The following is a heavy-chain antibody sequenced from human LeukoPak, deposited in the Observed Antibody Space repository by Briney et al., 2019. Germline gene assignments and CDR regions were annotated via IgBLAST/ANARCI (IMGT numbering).Heavy chain of an antibody. V-gene: IGHV3-48*03. Sequence: PGGSLRLSCAASGFTFSSYEMNWVRQAPGKGLEWVSYISSSGSTIYYADSVKGRFTISRDNAQNSLYVQMNSLRAEDTAVYYCASPYDSTAYPRGPDYWGQGTLVTVSS. CDR1: GFTFSSYE. D-gene: IGHD3-22*01. CDR3: ASPYDSTAYPRGPDY. CDR2: ISSSGSTI. J-gene: IGHJ4*02.